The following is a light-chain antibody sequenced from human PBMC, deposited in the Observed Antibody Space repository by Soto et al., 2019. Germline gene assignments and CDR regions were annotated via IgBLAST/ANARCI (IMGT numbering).Light chain of an antibody. CDR1: QSISSW. CDR3: QQYNNYWT. CDR2: DAS. V-gene: IGKV1-5*01. J-gene: IGKJ1*01. Sequence: DIQMTQSPSAMSASLGDRVTITCRASQSISSWLAWYQQKPGKAPKLLIYDASNLESGVPSRFSGSGSATEFTLTISSLQPDDFATYYCQQYNNYWTFGQGTKVDIK.